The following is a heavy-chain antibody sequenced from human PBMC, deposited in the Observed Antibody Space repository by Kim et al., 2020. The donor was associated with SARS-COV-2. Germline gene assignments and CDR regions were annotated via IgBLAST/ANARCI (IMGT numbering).Heavy chain of an antibody. J-gene: IGHJ5*02. CDR1: GFTFSDYY. V-gene: IGHV3-11*04. D-gene: IGHD2-8*02. CDR2: ISSSGSTI. Sequence: GGSLRLSCSASGFTFSDYYMSWIRQAPGKGLEWVSYISSSGSTIYYADSVKGRFTISRDNAKNSLYLQMNSLRAEDTAVYYCASPLEVLPVVTEDNWFDPWGQGTLVTVSS. CDR3: ASPLEVLPVVTEDNWFDP.